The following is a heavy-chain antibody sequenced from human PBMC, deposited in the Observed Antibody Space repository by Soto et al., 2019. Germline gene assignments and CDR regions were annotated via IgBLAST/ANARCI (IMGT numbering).Heavy chain of an antibody. V-gene: IGHV3-11*01. Sequence: PGGSLRLSCAASGFTFRYHYMSWIRQAPGKGLEWVSYISASGSPQYYADSVRGRFTISRDNAKNSLYLQMNGLRAEDTAVYYCARDPDTSSKVDYWGQGTLVTVSS. CDR1: GFTFRYHY. J-gene: IGHJ4*02. D-gene: IGHD2-2*01. CDR3: ARDPDTSSKVDY. CDR2: ISASGSPQ.